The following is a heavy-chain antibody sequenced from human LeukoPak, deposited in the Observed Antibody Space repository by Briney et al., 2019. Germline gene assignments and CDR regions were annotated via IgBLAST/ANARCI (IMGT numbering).Heavy chain of an antibody. D-gene: IGHD6-6*01. J-gene: IGHJ4*02. CDR1: GFTLSTYW. CDR2: IKQDGSEK. V-gene: IGHV3-7*01. CDR3: ARDVRSSSSDY. Sequence: PGGSLRLSCAASGFTLSTYWMTWVRQAPGKGLEWVANIKQDGSEKYYVESVKGRFTISRDNAKNSLYLQMNSLRAEDTAVYYCARDVRSSSSDYWGQGTLVTVSS.